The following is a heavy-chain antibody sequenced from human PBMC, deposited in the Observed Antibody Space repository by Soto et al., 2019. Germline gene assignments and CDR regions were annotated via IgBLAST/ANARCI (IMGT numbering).Heavy chain of an antibody. CDR3: ARAPQSGGRGDWFDP. CDR2: IYYSGST. CDR1: GGSISSYY. D-gene: IGHD3-16*01. Sequence: SETLSLTCTVSGGSISSYYWSWIRQPPGKGLEWIGYIYYSGSTNYNPSLKSRVTISVDTSKNQFSLKLSSVTAADTAVYYCARAPQSGGRGDWFDPWGQGTLVTVSS. J-gene: IGHJ5*02. V-gene: IGHV4-59*01.